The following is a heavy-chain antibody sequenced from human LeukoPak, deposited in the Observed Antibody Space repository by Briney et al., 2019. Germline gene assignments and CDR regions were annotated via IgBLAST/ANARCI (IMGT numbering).Heavy chain of an antibody. J-gene: IGHJ5*02. D-gene: IGHD3-3*01. V-gene: IGHV4-61*05. CDR3: ATSYDSKTAPYDL. Sequence: PSETLSLTCTVSGVSISTSGYYWGWIRQPPGKGLEWIGYIYTSGRTDYNPSLKSRVSMSVDTSKNQLSMELRFLTAADTAVYYCATSYDSKTAPYDLWGQGTLVTVSS. CDR2: IYTSGRT. CDR1: GVSISTSGYY.